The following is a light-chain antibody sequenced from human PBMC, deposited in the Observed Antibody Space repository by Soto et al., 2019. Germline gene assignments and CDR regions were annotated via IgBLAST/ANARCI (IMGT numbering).Light chain of an antibody. CDR2: GAS. V-gene: IGKV3-20*01. J-gene: IGKJ4*01. CDR1: QSVSSIY. Sequence: EIVLTQSPGTMSLSPGERATLSCRASQSVSSIYLAWYQQKPGQAPRLLIYGASSRATGIPDRFSGSGSGTDFTLTISRLDPEDFAVYYCQQYGSSPLTFGGGTKVEI. CDR3: QQYGSSPLT.